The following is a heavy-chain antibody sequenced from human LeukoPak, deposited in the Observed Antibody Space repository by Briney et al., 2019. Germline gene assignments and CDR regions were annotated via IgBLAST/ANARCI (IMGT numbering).Heavy chain of an antibody. Sequence: GGSLRLSCAASGFTFSTYSMNWVRQAPGKGLEWVSYIISSGDTTQYADSVKGRFTISRDNGKNSLSLQMNSLRAEDTAIYYCARDRNWAFENWGQGILVAVSS. D-gene: IGHD1-14*01. CDR2: IISSGDTT. V-gene: IGHV3-48*01. CDR3: ARDRNWAFEN. J-gene: IGHJ4*02. CDR1: GFTFSTYS.